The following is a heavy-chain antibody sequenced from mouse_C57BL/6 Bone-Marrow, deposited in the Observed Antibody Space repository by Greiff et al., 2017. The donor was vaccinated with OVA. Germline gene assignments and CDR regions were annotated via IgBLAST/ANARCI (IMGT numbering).Heavy chain of an antibody. CDR1: GYAFRSSW. V-gene: IGHV1-82*01. J-gene: IGHJ3*01. CDR2: IYPGDGDT. D-gene: IGHD1-1*02. Sequence: VKLMESGPELVKPGASVKISCKASGYAFRSSWMNWVKQRPGTGLEWIGRIYPGDGDTNYNGKFKGKATLTADKSSSTAYMQLSSLTSEDSAVYFCARWGDGASFAYWGQGTLVTVSA. CDR3: ARWGDGASFAY.